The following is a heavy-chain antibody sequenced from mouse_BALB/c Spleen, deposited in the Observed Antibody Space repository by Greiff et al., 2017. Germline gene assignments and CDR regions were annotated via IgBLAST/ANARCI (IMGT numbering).Heavy chain of an antibody. Sequence: SGPELVKPGALVKISCKASGYTFTSYDINWVKQRPGQGLEWIGWIYPGDGSTKYNEKFKGKATLTADKSSSTAYMQLSSLTSENSAVYFCARRGSRSYYDYDFAYWGQGTLVTVSA. J-gene: IGHJ3*01. CDR1: GYTFTSYD. V-gene: IGHV1S33*01. CDR3: ARRGSRSYYDYDFAY. D-gene: IGHD2-4*01. CDR2: IYPGDGST.